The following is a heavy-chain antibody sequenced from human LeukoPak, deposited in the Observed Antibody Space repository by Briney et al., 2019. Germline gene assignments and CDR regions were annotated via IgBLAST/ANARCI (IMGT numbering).Heavy chain of an antibody. D-gene: IGHD1-26*01. J-gene: IGHJ5*02. Sequence: SETLSLTCAVFGGSLNGHYWSWIRQFPGKGLEWIGEGSDRGGTKYNPPLKSRVAISADTSKNQFSLRLTSVTAADTAVYHCAMNGQSGFSFDPWGQGTLVTVSS. CDR1: GGSLNGHY. CDR2: GSDRGGT. CDR3: AMNGQSGFSFDP. V-gene: IGHV4-34*01.